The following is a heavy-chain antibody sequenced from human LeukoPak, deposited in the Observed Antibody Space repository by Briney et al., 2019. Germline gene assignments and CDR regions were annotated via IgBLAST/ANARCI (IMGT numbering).Heavy chain of an antibody. J-gene: IGHJ4*02. CDR2: ISAYNGNT. D-gene: IGHD3-3*01. Sequence: ASVKVSCKASGYTFTSYGISWVRQAPGQGLEWMGWISAYNGNTNYAQKLQGRVTMTTDTSTSTAYMELRSLRSDDTAVYYCARDERLLEWLLSDYWGQGTLVTVSS. CDR3: ARDERLLEWLLSDY. CDR1: GYTFTSYG. V-gene: IGHV1-18*01.